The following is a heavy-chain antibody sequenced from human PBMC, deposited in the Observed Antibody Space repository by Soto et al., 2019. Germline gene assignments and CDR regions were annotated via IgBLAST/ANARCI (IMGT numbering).Heavy chain of an antibody. D-gene: IGHD3-3*01. V-gene: IGHV3-66*01. CDR3: ARMPNVEIFGVDRYYYYYYMDV. J-gene: IGHJ6*03. CDR1: GFTVSSNY. Sequence: GGSLRLSCAASGFTVSSNYMSWVRQAPGKGLEWVSVIYSGGSTYYADSVKGRFTISRDNSKNTLYLQMNSLRAEDTAVYYCARMPNVEIFGVDRYYYYYYMDVWGKGTTVTVSS. CDR2: IYSGGST.